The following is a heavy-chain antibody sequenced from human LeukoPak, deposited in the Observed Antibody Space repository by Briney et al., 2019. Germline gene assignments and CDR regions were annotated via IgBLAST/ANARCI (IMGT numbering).Heavy chain of an antibody. D-gene: IGHD6-25*01. Sequence: PGGSLRLSCAASGFTFSDYYMSWIRQAPGKGLEWVSYISSSGSTIYYADSVKGRFTISRHNSKNTLYLQMNSLRAEDTAVYYCARLRIAAELDYWGQGTLVTVSS. CDR1: GFTFSDYY. J-gene: IGHJ4*02. V-gene: IGHV3-11*01. CDR2: ISSSGSTI. CDR3: ARLRIAAELDY.